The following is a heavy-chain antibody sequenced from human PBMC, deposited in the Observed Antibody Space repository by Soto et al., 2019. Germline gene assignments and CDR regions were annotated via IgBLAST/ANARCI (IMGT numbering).Heavy chain of an antibody. V-gene: IGHV1-18*04. CDR1: GYTFSSYI. Sequence: ASVKVSCKTSGYTFSSYIINWVLQAPGQGLEWMAWISTYSGNTHYAESVQGRVTVTLDKSARTAFMEMRGLTSDDTGVYFCARDNGYFDNWGQGTLVTVSS. CDR2: ISTYSGNT. J-gene: IGHJ4*02. CDR3: ARDNGYFDN.